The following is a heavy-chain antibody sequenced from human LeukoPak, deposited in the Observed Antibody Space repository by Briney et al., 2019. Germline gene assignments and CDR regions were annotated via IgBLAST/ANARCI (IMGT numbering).Heavy chain of an antibody. Sequence: GGSLRLSCAASGFTFDDYGMSWVRQAPGKGLEWVSGINWNGGSTGYADSVKGRFTISRDNAKNSLYLQMNSLRAEDTALYYCARDGPAVTYPDAFDIRGQGTMVTVSS. J-gene: IGHJ3*02. CDR3: ARDGPAVTYPDAFDI. CDR1: GFTFDDYG. V-gene: IGHV3-20*04. CDR2: INWNGGST. D-gene: IGHD4-23*01.